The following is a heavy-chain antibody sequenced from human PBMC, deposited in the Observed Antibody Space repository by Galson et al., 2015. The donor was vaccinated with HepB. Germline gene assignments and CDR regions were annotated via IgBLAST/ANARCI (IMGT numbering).Heavy chain of an antibody. D-gene: IGHD1-20*01. Sequence: SLRLSCAASGFTFSDYYMSWIRQAPGKGLEWVSYISSSSSYTNYADSVKGRFTISRDNAKNSLYLQMNSLRAEDTAVYYCARVRVDNWNDGREYYFDYWGQGTLVTVSS. CDR1: GFTFSDYY. V-gene: IGHV3-11*06. CDR2: ISSSSSYT. J-gene: IGHJ4*02. CDR3: ARVRVDNWNDGREYYFDY.